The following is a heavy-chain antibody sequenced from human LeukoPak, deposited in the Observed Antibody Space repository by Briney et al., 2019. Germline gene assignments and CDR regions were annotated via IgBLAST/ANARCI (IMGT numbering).Heavy chain of an antibody. CDR3: ANRDSSGSRDDAFDI. V-gene: IGHV3-23*01. J-gene: IGHJ3*02. CDR1: GFTFSSYA. D-gene: IGHD3-22*01. CDR2: ISGSGGST. Sequence: GGSLRLSCAASGFTFSSYAMSWVRQAPGKGLEWVSAISGSGGSTYYADSVKGRFTIPRDNSKNTLYLQMNSLRAEDTAVYYCANRDSSGSRDDAFDIWGQGTMVTVSS.